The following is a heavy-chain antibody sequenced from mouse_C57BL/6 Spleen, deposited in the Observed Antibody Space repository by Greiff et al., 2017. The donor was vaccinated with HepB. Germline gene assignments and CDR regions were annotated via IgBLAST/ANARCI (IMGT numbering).Heavy chain of an antibody. Sequence: VQLQQSGAELVRPGASVKLSCTASGFNIKDDYMHWVKQRPEQGLEWIGWIDPENGDTEYASKFQGKATITADTSSNTAYLQLSSLTSEDTAVYYCTTDDYLQRAWFAYWGQGTLVTVSA. J-gene: IGHJ3*01. V-gene: IGHV14-4*01. CDR2: IDPENGDT. CDR3: TTDDYLQRAWFAY. D-gene: IGHD2-4*01. CDR1: GFNIKDDY.